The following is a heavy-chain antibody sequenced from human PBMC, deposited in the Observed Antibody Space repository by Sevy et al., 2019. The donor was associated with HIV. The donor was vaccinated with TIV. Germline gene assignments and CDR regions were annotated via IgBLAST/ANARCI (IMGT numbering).Heavy chain of an antibody. CDR1: GFTFSNAW. D-gene: IGHD3-16*01. V-gene: IGHV3-15*01. CDR2: IKSKTDGVTT. CDR3: TTDGGGVHGAFDI. Sequence: GGSLRLSCAASGFTFSNAWMSWVRQAPGKGLEWFARIKSKTDGVTTGYAAPVKGRFTISRDDSKNTLYLQMNSLKTEDTAVYYCTTDGGGVHGAFDIWGQGTMVTVSS. J-gene: IGHJ3*02.